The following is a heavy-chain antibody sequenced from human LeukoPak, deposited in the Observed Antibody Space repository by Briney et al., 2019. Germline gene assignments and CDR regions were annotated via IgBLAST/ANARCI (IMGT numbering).Heavy chain of an antibody. D-gene: IGHD3-10*01. Sequence: ASVKVSCKASGYTFTTYYMHWVRQAPGQGLELMGIIDPSGGGTNYAQKFQGRVTMTRDTSTSTVYMELSSLRSEDTAVYYCASLGSGSSRIIDFDYWGQGTLVTVSS. J-gene: IGHJ4*02. CDR3: ASLGSGSSRIIDFDY. CDR1: GYTFTTYY. CDR2: IDPSGGGT. V-gene: IGHV1-46*01.